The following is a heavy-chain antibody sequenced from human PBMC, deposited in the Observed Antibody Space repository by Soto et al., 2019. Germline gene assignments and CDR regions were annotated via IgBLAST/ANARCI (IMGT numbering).Heavy chain of an antibody. CDR3: ARVHEYSGYDYFDY. V-gene: IGHV4-34*01. D-gene: IGHD5-12*01. CDR1: GGSFSGYY. Sequence: SETLSLTCAVYGGSFSGYYWSWIRQPPGKGLERIGEINHSGSTNYNPSLKSRVTISVDTSKNQFSLKLSSVTAADTAMYYCARVHEYSGYDYFDYWGQGTLVTVSS. CDR2: INHSGST. J-gene: IGHJ4*02.